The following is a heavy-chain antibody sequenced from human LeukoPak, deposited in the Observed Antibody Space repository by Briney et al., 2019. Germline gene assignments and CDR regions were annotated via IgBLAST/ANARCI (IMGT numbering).Heavy chain of an antibody. CDR2: ISASGGST. D-gene: IGHD3-10*01. J-gene: IGHJ4*02. CDR1: GFTFSSYG. V-gene: IGHV3-23*01. CDR3: AKGSVGFGELFDY. Sequence: GGSLRLSCAASGFTFSSYGMSWVRQAPGKGLEWVSGISASGGSTYYADSVKGRFTISGDNSKNTLYLQMNSLRAEDTAVYYCAKGSVGFGELFDYWGQGTLVTVSS.